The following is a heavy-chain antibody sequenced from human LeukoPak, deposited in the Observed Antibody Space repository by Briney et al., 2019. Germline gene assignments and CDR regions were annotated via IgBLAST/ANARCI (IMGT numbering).Heavy chain of an antibody. CDR1: GGPISSGGYY. J-gene: IGHJ4*02. D-gene: IGHD3-22*01. CDR3: ARQRGSRYYYDSSGAGGYFDY. V-gene: IGHV4-31*03. CDR2: IYYSGST. Sequence: SETLSLTCTVSGGPISSGGYYWSWIRQHPGKGLEWIGYIYYSGSTYYNPSLKSRVTISVDTSKNQFSLKLSSVTAADTAVYYCARQRGSRYYYDSSGAGGYFDYWGQGTLVTVSS.